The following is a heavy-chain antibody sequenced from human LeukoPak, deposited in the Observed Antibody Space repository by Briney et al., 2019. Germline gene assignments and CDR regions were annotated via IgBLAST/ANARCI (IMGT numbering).Heavy chain of an antibody. CDR3: ARFHEDYYDSSGYYYFDY. Sequence: GGSLRLSCAASGFTFSNYVTHWVRQAPGKGLEWVTVIAYDGRNKYFADSVKGRFTISRDNSKNTLYLQMNSLRAEDTAVYYCARFHEDYYDSSGYYYFDYWGQGTLVTVSS. J-gene: IGHJ4*02. CDR2: IAYDGRNK. CDR1: GFTFSNYV. V-gene: IGHV3-30*03. D-gene: IGHD3-22*01.